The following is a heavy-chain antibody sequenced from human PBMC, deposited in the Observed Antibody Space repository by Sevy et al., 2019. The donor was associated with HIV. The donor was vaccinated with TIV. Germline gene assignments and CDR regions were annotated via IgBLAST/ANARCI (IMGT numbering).Heavy chain of an antibody. J-gene: IGHJ4*02. CDR3: AKRGSKSGYALGY. V-gene: IGHV3-30*02. Sequence: GGSLRLPCIESGFTLSNYDIHWVRQAAGKGLEWVAFIQYDGSIQYYADSVKGRFTISRDNSKNTLYLQMNSLRPEDTAIYYCAKRGSKSGYALGYWGQGTLVTVSS. CDR1: GFTLSNYD. CDR2: IQYDGSIQ. D-gene: IGHD5-12*01.